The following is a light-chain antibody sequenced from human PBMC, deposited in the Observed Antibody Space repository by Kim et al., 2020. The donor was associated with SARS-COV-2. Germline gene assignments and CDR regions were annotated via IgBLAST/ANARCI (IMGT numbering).Light chain of an antibody. J-gene: IGKJ4*01. CDR1: QSLMHSDGKSY. Sequence: DIVMTQTPLSLSVTPGQAASISCKSSQSLMHSDGKSYLYWYLQKPGQSPHLLIYEASSRFLEAPDRFAGSGSGTDFTLKISRVEADDVGIYYCMQGVELPLTFGGGTKVDIK. CDR2: EAS. CDR3: MQGVELPLT. V-gene: IGKV2-29*03.